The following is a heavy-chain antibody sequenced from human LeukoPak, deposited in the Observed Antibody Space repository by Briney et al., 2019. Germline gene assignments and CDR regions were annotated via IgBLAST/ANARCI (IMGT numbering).Heavy chain of an antibody. V-gene: IGHV3-23*01. J-gene: IGHJ4*02. D-gene: IGHD2-2*02. CDR1: GFTFSSYA. Sequence: QPGGSLGLSCAASGFTFSSYAMSWVRPAPGKGLEWVSAISGSGGSTYYADSVKGRFTISRDNSKNTLYLQMNSLRAEDTAVYYCAKVGPCTSCYMELDYWGQGTLVTVSS. CDR2: ISGSGGST. CDR3: AKVGPCTSCYMELDY.